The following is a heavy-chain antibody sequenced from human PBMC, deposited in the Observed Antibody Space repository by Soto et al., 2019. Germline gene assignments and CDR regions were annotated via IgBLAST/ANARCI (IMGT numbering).Heavy chain of an antibody. Sequence: SETLSLTCTVSGGSISSGGYYWSWIRQHPGKGLEWIGYIYYSGSTYYNPSLKSRVTISVDTSKNQFSLKLSSVTAADTAVYYCARGRLSYGYDFWSGYLPSSDAFDIWGQGTMVTVSS. CDR3: ARGRLSYGYDFWSGYLPSSDAFDI. CDR1: GGSISSGGYY. CDR2: IYYSGST. D-gene: IGHD3-3*01. J-gene: IGHJ3*02. V-gene: IGHV4-31*03.